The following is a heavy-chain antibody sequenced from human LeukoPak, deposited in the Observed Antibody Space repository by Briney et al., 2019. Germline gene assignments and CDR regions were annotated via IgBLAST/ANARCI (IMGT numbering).Heavy chain of an antibody. CDR2: INSDGSWT. D-gene: IGHD2/OR15-2a*01. CDR1: GNYW. J-gene: IGHJ4*02. Sequence: GGSLRLSCAASGNYWMHWVRQAPGKGLVWVSHINSDGSWTSYADSVKGRFTISKDNAKNTVCLQMNNLRAEDTAVYYCVSFYEAYWGRGTLVTVSS. V-gene: IGHV3-74*01. CDR3: VSFYEAY.